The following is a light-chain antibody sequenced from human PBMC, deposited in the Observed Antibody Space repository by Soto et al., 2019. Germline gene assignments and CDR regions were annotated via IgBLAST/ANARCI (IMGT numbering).Light chain of an antibody. CDR2: GAS. V-gene: IGKV3-15*01. Sequence: EIVMTQSPATLSVSPGERAILSCSASQSIRTNVAWYQQRPGQAPRLLIYGASTRATDIPARFSGSGSRTEFTLTISSLQSEDFAIYYCQQYNHSTSITFGQGTRLEF. CDR3: QQYNHSTSIT. CDR1: QSIRTN. J-gene: IGKJ5*01.